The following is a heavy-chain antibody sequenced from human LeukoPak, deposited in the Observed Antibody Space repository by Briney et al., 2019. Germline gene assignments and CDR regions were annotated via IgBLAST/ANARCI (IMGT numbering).Heavy chain of an antibody. V-gene: IGHV4-34*01. CDR3: ARAEVDTAYNPFDY. CDR1: GGSLNTYY. J-gene: IGHJ4*02. D-gene: IGHD5-18*01. Sequence: SETLSLTCTVSGGSLNTYYWSWIRQPPGKGLEWIGESNHSGSTTYNPSLKSRVTISVDTSKNQFSLKLSSVTAADTAVYYCARAEVDTAYNPFDYWGQGTLVTVSS. CDR2: SNHSGST.